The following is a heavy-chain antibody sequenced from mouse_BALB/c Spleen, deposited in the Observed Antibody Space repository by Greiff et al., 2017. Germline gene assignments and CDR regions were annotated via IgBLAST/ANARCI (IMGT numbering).Heavy chain of an antibody. J-gene: IGHJ1*01. CDR3: ARDGGYGAYFDV. CDR1: GFTFSDFY. Sequence: EVKLVESGGGLVQPGGSLRLSCATSGFTFSDFYMEWVRQPPGKRLEWIAASRNKANDYTTEYSASVKGRFIVSRDTSQSILYLQMNALRAEDTAIDYWARDGGYGAYFDVWGAGTTVTVSS. CDR2: SRNKANDYTT. V-gene: IGHV7-1*02. D-gene: IGHD1-1*02.